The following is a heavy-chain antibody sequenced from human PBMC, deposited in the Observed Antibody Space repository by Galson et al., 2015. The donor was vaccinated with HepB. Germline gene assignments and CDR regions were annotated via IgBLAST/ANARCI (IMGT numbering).Heavy chain of an antibody. CDR2: IIPILGIA. CDR1: GGTFSSYT. Sequence: SVKVSCKASGGTFSSYTISWVRQAPEQGLEWMGRIIPILGIANYAQKFQGRVTITADKSTSTAYMELSSLRSEDTAVYYCARLGWLRELSPMGFDYWGQGTLVTVSS. V-gene: IGHV1-69*02. D-gene: IGHD3-16*02. CDR3: ARLGWLRELSPMGFDY. J-gene: IGHJ4*02.